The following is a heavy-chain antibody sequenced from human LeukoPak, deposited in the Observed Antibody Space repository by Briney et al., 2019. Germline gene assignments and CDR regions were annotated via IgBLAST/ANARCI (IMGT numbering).Heavy chain of an antibody. Sequence: ASVKVSCKASGGTFSSDAISWVRQAPGQGLECMGGIIPIFGTANYAQKFQGRVTITADKSTSTAYMELSSLRSEDTAVYYCARGHMVRGVISPYGMDVWGKGTTVTVSS. D-gene: IGHD3-10*01. J-gene: IGHJ6*04. CDR1: GGTFSSDA. CDR3: ARGHMVRGVISPYGMDV. V-gene: IGHV1-69*06. CDR2: IIPIFGTA.